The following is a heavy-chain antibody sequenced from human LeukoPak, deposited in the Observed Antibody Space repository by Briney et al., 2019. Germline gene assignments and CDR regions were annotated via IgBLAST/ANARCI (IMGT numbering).Heavy chain of an antibody. CDR3: ARSQHNTFDP. Sequence: GASVKVSCKTSGYTFTGNYMHWVRQAPGQGLEWMGWINPKSGVTKYAQKFQGRVTVTRDTSSSTSYLELSRLRSDDTAIYYCARSQHNTFDPWGRGTLVTVSS. V-gene: IGHV1-2*02. D-gene: IGHD1-1*01. CDR2: INPKSGVT. J-gene: IGHJ5*02. CDR1: GYTFTGNY.